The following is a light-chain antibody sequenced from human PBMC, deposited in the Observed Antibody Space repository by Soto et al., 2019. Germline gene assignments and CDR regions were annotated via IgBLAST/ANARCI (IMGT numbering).Light chain of an antibody. J-gene: IGLJ3*02. CDR2: RNN. V-gene: IGLV1-47*01. Sequence: QAVVTQPPSASGTPGQRVTISCSGSSSNIGLNSVYWYQQLPGTAPKLLIYRNNQRPSGVPDRFSGSKSGTSASLAISGLRSEDEADYYCAAWDDSLSAYWVFGGGTQLTVL. CDR3: AAWDDSLSAYWV. CDR1: SSNIGLNS.